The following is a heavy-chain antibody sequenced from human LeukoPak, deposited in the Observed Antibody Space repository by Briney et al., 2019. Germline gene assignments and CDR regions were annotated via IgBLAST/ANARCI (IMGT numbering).Heavy chain of an antibody. D-gene: IGHD6-6*01. CDR2: ISWNSGSI. V-gene: IGHV3-9*01. Sequence: PGGSLRLSCAASGFTFDDYAMHWVRQAPGKGLEWVSGISWNSGSIGYADSVKGRFTISRDNAKNSLYLQMNSLRAEDTALYYCAKVFGSSSVTYFDYWGQGPLVTVSS. J-gene: IGHJ4*02. CDR3: AKVFGSSSVTYFDY. CDR1: GFTFDDYA.